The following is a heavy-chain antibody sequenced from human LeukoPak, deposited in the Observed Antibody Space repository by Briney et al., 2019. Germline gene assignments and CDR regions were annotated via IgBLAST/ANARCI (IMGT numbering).Heavy chain of an antibody. V-gene: IGHV1-69*13. CDR1: GGTFTRYA. J-gene: IGHJ6*02. CDR3: ASSSWYYYYYGMDV. D-gene: IGHD6-13*01. CDR2: IIPIFGTA. Sequence: SVKVSCKASGGTFTRYAISWVRQAPRHRLEWLGGIIPIFGTANYAQKFQGRVTITADESTSTAYMELSSLRSDDTAVYYCASSSWYYYYYGMDVWGQGTTVTVSS.